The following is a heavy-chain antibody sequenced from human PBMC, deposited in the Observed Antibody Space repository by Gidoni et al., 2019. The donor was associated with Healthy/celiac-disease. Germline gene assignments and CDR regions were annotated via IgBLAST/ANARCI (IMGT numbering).Heavy chain of an antibody. CDR1: GGSFSGYY. CDR3: ARGSRGRWLRLAFDY. J-gene: IGHJ4*02. V-gene: IGHV4-34*01. Sequence: QVQLPQWGAGLLKPSETLSLTGAVYGGSFSGYYWSWIRQPPGKGLEWIGEINHSGSNNYNPALKSRVTISVDTSKNQFSRKLSSVTAADTAVYYCARGSRGRWLRLAFDYWGQGTLVTVSS. CDR2: INHSGSN. D-gene: IGHD5-12*01.